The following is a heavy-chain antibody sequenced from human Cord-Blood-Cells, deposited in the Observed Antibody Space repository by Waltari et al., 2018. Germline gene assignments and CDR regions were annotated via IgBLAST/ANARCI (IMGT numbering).Heavy chain of an antibody. J-gene: IGHJ4*02. D-gene: IGHD1-20*01. CDR3: ARDDRNWNFDY. Sequence: QVQLQESGPGLVKPSETLSLTCTVSGGSISSSSWSWLRQPPGKGLEWIGYIYYSGSTNYNPSLKSRVTISVDTSKNQFSLKLSSVTAADTAVYYCARDDRNWNFDYWGQGTLVTVSS. CDR2: IYYSGST. V-gene: IGHV4-59*01. CDR1: GGSISSSS.